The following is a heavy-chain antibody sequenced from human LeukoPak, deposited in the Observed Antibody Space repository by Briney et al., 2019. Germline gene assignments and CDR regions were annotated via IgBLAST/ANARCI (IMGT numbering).Heavy chain of an antibody. CDR3: ARDFDGPRASDY. Sequence: GGSLRLSCEGSAFIFSGHWMHWFRQTPGKGLVWVSCTNTDGSYSSYADSVKGRFTISRDNVRNTLYLQMSSLRAEDSAVYYCARDFDGPRASDYWGQGISVTVSS. J-gene: IGHJ4*02. D-gene: IGHD4-17*01. CDR2: TNTDGSYS. V-gene: IGHV3-74*01. CDR1: AFIFSGHW.